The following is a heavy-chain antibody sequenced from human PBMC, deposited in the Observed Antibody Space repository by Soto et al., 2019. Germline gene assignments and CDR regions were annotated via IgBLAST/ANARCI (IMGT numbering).Heavy chain of an antibody. CDR3: ARDGDPQSAFWSGPLGGGRFDP. J-gene: IGHJ5*02. CDR1: GGTFGNSA. D-gene: IGHD3-3*01. V-gene: IGHV1-69*12. Sequence: QVQLVQSGAEVKKPGSSVNVSCKTSGGTFGNSAVTWVRQAPGQGLEWLGGIVPMFGTANYAQKFQGRVTITADEXTXXAYMELNSLKPDDTAVYYCARDGDPQSAFWSGPLGGGRFDPWGQGTLVTVSS. CDR2: IVPMFGTA.